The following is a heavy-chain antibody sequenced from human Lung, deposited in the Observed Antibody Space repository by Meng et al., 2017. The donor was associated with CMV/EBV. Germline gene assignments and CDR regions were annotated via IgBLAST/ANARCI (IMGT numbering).Heavy chain of an antibody. J-gene: IGHJ5*02. CDR1: GYSISNGYY. CDR2: IYHSGST. D-gene: IGHD2-2*01. Sequence: LSCTVSGYSISNGYYWGWIRQPPGKGQEWIGIIYHSGSTYYNPSLKSRVTISVDTSKNQFSLKLRSVSAADTAVYYCARDYRTGCSSTSCYNWFDPWGQGTVVTVSS. CDR3: ARDYRTGCSSTSCYNWFDP. V-gene: IGHV4-38-2*02.